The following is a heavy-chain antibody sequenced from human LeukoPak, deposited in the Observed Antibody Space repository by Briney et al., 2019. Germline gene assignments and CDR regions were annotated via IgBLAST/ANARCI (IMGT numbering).Heavy chain of an antibody. CDR3: ARDRINSGSYREDY. Sequence: PSQTLSLTCTVSGGSISSGSYYWSWIRQPAGKGLEWIGRIYTSGSTNYNPSLKSRVTISVDTSKSQFSLKLSSVTAADTAVYYCARDRINSGSYREDYWGQGTLVTVSS. V-gene: IGHV4-61*02. D-gene: IGHD1-26*01. CDR2: IYTSGST. CDR1: GGSISSGSYY. J-gene: IGHJ4*02.